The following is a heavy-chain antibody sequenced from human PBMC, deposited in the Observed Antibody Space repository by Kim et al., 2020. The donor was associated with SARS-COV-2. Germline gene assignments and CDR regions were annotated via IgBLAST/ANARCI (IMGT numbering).Heavy chain of an antibody. CDR3: ARVGYQPLATFDY. J-gene: IGHJ4*02. V-gene: IGHV3-21*01. Sequence: YAASVKGRLTISRDNAKNSLYLQMNSLRAEDTAVYYCARVGYQPLATFDYWGQGTLVTVSS. D-gene: IGHD2-2*01.